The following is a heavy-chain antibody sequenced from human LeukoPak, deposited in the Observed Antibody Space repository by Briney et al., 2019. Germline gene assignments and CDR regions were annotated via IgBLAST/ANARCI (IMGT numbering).Heavy chain of an antibody. Sequence: PGGSLRLSCAASGFTFSNYEINWVRQAPGEGLEWVSYISSRGGTIYYADSVKGRFTISRDNAKNLVYLQMNNLRVEDTAFYYCARDTAPTMGWFDPWGQGTLVTVSS. CDR1: GFTFSNYE. D-gene: IGHD3-16*01. CDR3: ARDTAPTMGWFDP. V-gene: IGHV3-48*03. J-gene: IGHJ5*02. CDR2: ISSRGGTI.